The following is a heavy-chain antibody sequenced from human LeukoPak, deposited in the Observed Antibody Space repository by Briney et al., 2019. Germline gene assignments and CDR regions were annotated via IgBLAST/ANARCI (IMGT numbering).Heavy chain of an antibody. CDR2: IYYSGST. CDR3: AKSGSGWTDFDY. J-gene: IGHJ4*02. D-gene: IGHD6-19*01. Sequence: SETLSLTCTVSGGSVSSGSYYWSWIRQHPGKGLEWIGYIYYSGSTYSNPPLRGRVTISIDTSKNQFSLKLSSVTVADTAVYYCAKSGSGWTDFDYWGQGTLVTVSS. CDR1: GGSVSSGSYY. V-gene: IGHV4-31*03.